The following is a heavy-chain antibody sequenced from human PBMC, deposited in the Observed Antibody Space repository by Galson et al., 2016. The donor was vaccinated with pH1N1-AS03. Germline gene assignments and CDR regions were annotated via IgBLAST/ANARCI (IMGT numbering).Heavy chain of an antibody. V-gene: IGHV3-21*01. CDR3: VKGGGVFDGNDNNNMDV. CDR2: ISSNSAST. D-gene: IGHD1-1*01. CDR1: GFNFDKYT. Sequence: SLRLSCAASGFNFDKYTMTWVRQAPGKGLEWISSISSNSASTYYADSLKGRFTVSRDNAKNSLYLQMDGLSAEDTAVYYCVKGGGVFDGNDNNNMDVGGKG. J-gene: IGHJ6*03.